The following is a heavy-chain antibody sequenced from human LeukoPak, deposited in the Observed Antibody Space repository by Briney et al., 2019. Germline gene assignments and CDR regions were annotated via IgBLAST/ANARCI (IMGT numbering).Heavy chain of an antibody. CDR2: IYYTGST. CDR3: ARVVSGNWYFDL. Sequence: SETLSLTCTVSGGSISSFYWSWIRQPPGKGLEWIGYIYYTGSTNYNPSLKSRLTISVDTSKNQFSLKLSSVTAADTAVYYCARVVSGNWYFDLWGRGTLVTVSS. CDR1: GGSISSFY. J-gene: IGHJ2*01. D-gene: IGHD5/OR15-5a*01. V-gene: IGHV4-59*08.